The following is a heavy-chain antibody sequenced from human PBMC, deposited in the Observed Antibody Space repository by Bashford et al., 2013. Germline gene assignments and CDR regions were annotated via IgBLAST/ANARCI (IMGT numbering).Heavy chain of an antibody. CDR3: ARSMYSSSSVSLDP. D-gene: IGHD6-6*01. Sequence: SETLSLTCTVSGGSISSYYWSWIRQPAGKGLEWIGRIYTSGSTNYNPSLKSRVTMSVDTSKNQFSLQWSSLKASDTAIYYCARSMYSSSSVSLDPWGQGTLVTVSS. J-gene: IGHJ5*02. CDR1: GGSISSYY. V-gene: IGHV4-4*07. CDR2: IYTSGST.